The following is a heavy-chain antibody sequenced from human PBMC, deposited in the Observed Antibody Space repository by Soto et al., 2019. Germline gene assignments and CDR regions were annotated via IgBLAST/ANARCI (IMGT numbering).Heavy chain of an antibody. D-gene: IGHD4-17*01. Sequence: EVQLLESGGGLVQPGGSLRLSCAASGFTFSSYAMSWVRQAPGKGLEWVSAISGSGGSTYYADSVKGRFTISRDNSKNTLDLQMNSLRAEDTAVYYCAKGWGDGDYEIWYFDLWGRGTLVTVSS. CDR1: GFTFSSYA. V-gene: IGHV3-23*01. J-gene: IGHJ2*01. CDR3: AKGWGDGDYEIWYFDL. CDR2: ISGSGGST.